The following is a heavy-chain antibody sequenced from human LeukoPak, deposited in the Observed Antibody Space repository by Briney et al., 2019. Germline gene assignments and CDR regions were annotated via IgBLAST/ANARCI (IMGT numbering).Heavy chain of an antibody. CDR3: ARGWGDCTTVSCYTGGDVFDI. CDR1: GFTFSSYA. J-gene: IGHJ3*02. V-gene: IGHV3-23*01. CDR2: ISGSGGST. Sequence: GGSLRLSCAASGFTFSSYAMSWVRQAPGKGLAWVSAISGSGGSTYYADSVKGRFTISRDNAKNSLFLQMNSLRAEDTAVYYCARGWGDCTTVSCYTGGDVFDIWGQGTMVTVSS. D-gene: IGHD2-2*02.